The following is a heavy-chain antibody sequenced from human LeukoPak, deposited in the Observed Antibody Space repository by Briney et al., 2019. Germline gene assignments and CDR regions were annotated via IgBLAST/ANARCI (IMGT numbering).Heavy chain of an antibody. Sequence: GGSLRLSCAASGFTFSCYVMNWVRQAPGKGLEGVSGVSSSGGSTYYADSVKGRFTISRDNSKNTLYLQMNSLRAEDTALYYCAKDVDLVRTMYFDDWGQGTLVTVSS. D-gene: IGHD5-12*01. J-gene: IGHJ4*02. CDR2: VSSSGGST. CDR1: GFTFSCYV. CDR3: AKDVDLVRTMYFDD. V-gene: IGHV3-23*01.